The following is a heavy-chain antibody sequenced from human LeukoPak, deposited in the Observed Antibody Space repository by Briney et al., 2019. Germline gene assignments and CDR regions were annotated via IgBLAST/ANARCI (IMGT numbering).Heavy chain of an antibody. Sequence: GGSLRLSCAASGFTFSSYSMNWVRQPPGKGLEWVSSISSSSSYIYYADSVKGRFTISRDNAKNSLYLQMNSLRAEDTAVYYCGTFWSGYPFDYWGQGTLVTVSS. CDR1: GFTFSSYS. J-gene: IGHJ4*02. D-gene: IGHD3-3*01. CDR2: ISSSSSYI. CDR3: GTFWSGYPFDY. V-gene: IGHV3-21*01.